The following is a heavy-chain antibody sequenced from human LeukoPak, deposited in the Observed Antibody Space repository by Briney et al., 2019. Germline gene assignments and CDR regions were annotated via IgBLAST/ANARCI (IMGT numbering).Heavy chain of an antibody. J-gene: IGHJ4*02. CDR1: GFTFSSYN. Sequence: GGSLRLSCAASGFTFSSYNMNWVRQAPGKGLEWVSSISSSSSYIYYADSVKGRFTISRDNAKNSLYLQMNSLRAEDTAVYYCARGDTMIRGVTDYWGQGTLVTVSS. CDR2: ISSSSSYI. V-gene: IGHV3-21*01. CDR3: ARGDTMIRGVTDY. D-gene: IGHD3-10*01.